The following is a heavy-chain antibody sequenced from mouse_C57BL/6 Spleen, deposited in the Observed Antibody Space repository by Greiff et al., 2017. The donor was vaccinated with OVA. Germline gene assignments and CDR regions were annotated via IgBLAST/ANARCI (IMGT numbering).Heavy chain of an antibody. CDR3: ARGAVVATGYFDY. J-gene: IGHJ2*01. CDR1: GYTFTSYW. V-gene: IGHV1-61*01. Sequence: QVHVKQPGAELVRPGSSVKLSCKASGYTFTSYWMDWVKQRPGQGLEWIGNIYPSDSETHYNQKFKDKATLTVDKSSSTAYMQLSSLTSEDSAVYYCARGAVVATGYFDYWGQGTTLTVSS. CDR2: IYPSDSET. D-gene: IGHD1-1*01.